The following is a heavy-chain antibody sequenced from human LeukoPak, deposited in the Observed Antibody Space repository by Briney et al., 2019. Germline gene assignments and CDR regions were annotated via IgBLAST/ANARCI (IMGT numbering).Heavy chain of an antibody. CDR3: AKFTSGTSYRGLDQ. D-gene: IGHD3-10*01. J-gene: IGHJ4*02. CDR1: GLTVSSYD. V-gene: IGHV3-23*01. Sequence: GGSLRLSCGVSGLTVSSYDMSWVRQAPGKGLEWVSNIHGSGDNKYYADSLQAPFTMSRHDSNNTMYLQIIHLRAEDTAVYSCAKFTSGTSYRGLDQLGQGTLVTVSS. CDR2: IHGSGDNK.